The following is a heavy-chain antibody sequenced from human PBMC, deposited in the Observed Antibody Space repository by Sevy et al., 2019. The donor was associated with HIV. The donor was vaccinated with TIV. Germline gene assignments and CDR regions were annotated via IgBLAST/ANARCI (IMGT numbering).Heavy chain of an antibody. D-gene: IGHD5-18*01. Sequence: GGSLRLSCAASGFTFSGSAMHWVRQASGKGLEWVGRIRSKANSYATAYAASVKGRFTISREDSKNTAYLQMNSLKTEDTAVYYCTSSVYSYGYDYWGQGTLVTVSS. CDR3: TSSVYSYGYDY. J-gene: IGHJ4*02. CDR1: GFTFSGSA. CDR2: IRSKANSYAT. V-gene: IGHV3-73*01.